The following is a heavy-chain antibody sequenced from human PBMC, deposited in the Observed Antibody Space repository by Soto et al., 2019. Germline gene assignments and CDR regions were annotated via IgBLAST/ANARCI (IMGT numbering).Heavy chain of an antibody. D-gene: IGHD6-13*01. V-gene: IGHV1-69*13. CDR1: GGTFSSYA. J-gene: IGHJ5*02. Sequence: SVTVSCQASGGTFSSYAISWVRQAPGQGLEWMGGIIPIFGTANYAQKFQGRVTITADESTSTAYMELSSLRSEDTAVYYCARSIGTSTNWFDPWGQGTLVTVSS. CDR2: IIPIFGTA. CDR3: ARSIGTSTNWFDP.